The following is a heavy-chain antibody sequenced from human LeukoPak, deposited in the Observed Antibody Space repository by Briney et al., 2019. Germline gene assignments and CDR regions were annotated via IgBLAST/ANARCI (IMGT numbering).Heavy chain of an antibody. CDR3: AKGRPNDYLGY. V-gene: IGHV3-74*01. CDR2: TNTDGSST. Sequence: GGPLRLSCAASGFTFSSYWMHWVRQAPGKGLVWVSRTNTDGSSTSYADSVKGRFTISRDNAKNTLYLQMNSLRVEDTAVYYCAKGRPNDYLGYWGQGTLVTVSS. J-gene: IGHJ4*02. CDR1: GFTFSSYW.